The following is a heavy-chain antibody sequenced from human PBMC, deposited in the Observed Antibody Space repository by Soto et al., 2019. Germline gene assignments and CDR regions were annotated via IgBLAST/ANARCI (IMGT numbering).Heavy chain of an antibody. CDR1: GFTFNSFA. V-gene: IGHV3-30-3*02. CDR3: AKSAYYDISTGYYFPH. CDR2: ISHDGSKT. J-gene: IGHJ1*01. D-gene: IGHD3-9*01. Sequence: GGSLRLSCIVSGFTFNSFAMQWVRQAPGKGLEWVAVISHDGSKTYTADSVKGRFTISRDKSKNTLFLQMNGLRPDDTAVYYCAKSAYYDISTGYYFPHWGPGTMVTV.